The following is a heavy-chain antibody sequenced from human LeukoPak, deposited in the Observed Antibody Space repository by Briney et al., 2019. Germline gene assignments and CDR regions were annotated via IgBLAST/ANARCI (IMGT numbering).Heavy chain of an antibody. CDR2: IIPIFGTA. Sequence: SVKVSCKASGGTFGSYAISWVQQAPGQGLEWMGGIIPIFGTANYAQKFQGRVTITADESTSTAYMELSSLRSEDTAVYYCAPRAEYCSSSSCETPLFGGQGTLVTVSS. CDR3: APRAEYCSSSSCETPLF. CDR1: GGTFGSYA. J-gene: IGHJ4*02. V-gene: IGHV1-69*01. D-gene: IGHD2-2*01.